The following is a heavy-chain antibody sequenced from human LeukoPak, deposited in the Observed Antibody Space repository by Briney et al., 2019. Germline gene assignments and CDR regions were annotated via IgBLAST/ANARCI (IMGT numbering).Heavy chain of an antibody. Sequence: ASVKVSCKASGYTFTDYYIHWVRQAPGQGLEWMGRINPKSGGTNYAQKFQGRVTMTRDTSISTAYMKLNNLRSDDTTVFYCARSWTKTNYHYMDVWAKGTTVTVS. CDR3: ARSWTKTNYHYMDV. CDR1: GYTFTDYY. V-gene: IGHV1-2*06. D-gene: IGHD1-14*01. CDR2: INPKSGGT. J-gene: IGHJ6*03.